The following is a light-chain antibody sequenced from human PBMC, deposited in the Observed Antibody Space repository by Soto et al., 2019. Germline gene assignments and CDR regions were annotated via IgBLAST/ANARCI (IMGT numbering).Light chain of an antibody. CDR2: LGS. CDR1: QSLLNSNVYNY. CDR3: MQALQTPFT. Sequence: DIVMTQSPLSLPVTPGEPASISCRSRQSLLNSNVYNYVDWYLQKPGQSPQLLIYLGSNRASGVPDRFSVSGSGTDFTLKISRVEAEDVGVYYCMQALQTPFTFGPGTKVDIK. J-gene: IGKJ3*01. V-gene: IGKV2-28*01.